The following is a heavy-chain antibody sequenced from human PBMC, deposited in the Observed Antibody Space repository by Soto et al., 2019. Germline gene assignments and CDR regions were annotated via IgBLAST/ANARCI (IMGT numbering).Heavy chain of an antibody. D-gene: IGHD1-1*01. CDR2: IYSGGST. CDR1: GFTVSSNY. J-gene: IGHJ6*02. CDR3: ARDWNEGAYYYYYYGMDV. Sequence: EVQLVESGGGLVQPGGSLRLSCAASGFTVSSNYMSWVRQAPGKGLEWVSVIYSGGSTYYADSVKGRFTISRDNSKNTLYLQMNSLRAEDTAVYYCARDWNEGAYYYYYYGMDVWGQGTTVTVSS. V-gene: IGHV3-66*01.